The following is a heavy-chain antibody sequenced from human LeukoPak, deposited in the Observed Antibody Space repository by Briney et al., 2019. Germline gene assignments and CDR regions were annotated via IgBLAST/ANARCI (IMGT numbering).Heavy chain of an antibody. Sequence: SETLSLTCTVSGGSISSYYWSWIRQPPGKGLEWIGYIYYSGSTNYNSSPKSRVTISVDTSKNQFSLKLSSVTAADTAVYYCARVAVDTFDYWGQGTLVTVSS. V-gene: IGHV4-59*01. J-gene: IGHJ4*02. CDR2: IYYSGST. CDR3: ARVAVDTFDY. D-gene: IGHD6-19*01. CDR1: GGSISSYY.